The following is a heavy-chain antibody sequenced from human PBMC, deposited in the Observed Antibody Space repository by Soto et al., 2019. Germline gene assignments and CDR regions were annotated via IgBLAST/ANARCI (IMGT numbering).Heavy chain of an antibody. D-gene: IGHD3-10*01. CDR3: ARDGGGSGSYYNFDY. V-gene: IGHV1-69*13. J-gene: IGHJ4*02. Sequence: SVKVSCKASAGTLSRYAISWVRQAPGQGLEWMGGIIPIFGTANYSQKFQGRVTITSDESTSTAYMELSSLRSEDTAVYYCARDGGGSGSYYNFDYWGQGTLVTVSS. CDR2: IIPIFGTA. CDR1: AGTLSRYA.